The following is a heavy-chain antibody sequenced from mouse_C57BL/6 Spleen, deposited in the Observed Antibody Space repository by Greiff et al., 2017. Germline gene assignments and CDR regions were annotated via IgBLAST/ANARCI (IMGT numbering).Heavy chain of an antibody. J-gene: IGHJ1*03. Sequence: VQLQQSGPELVKPGASVKISCKASGYTFTDYYMNWVKQSHGKSLEWIGDINPNNGGTSYNQKFKGKATLTVDKSSSTAYMELRSLTSEDSAVYDCASHYGSSYEYFDYWGKGTTVTVSS. D-gene: IGHD1-1*01. CDR1: GYTFTDYY. CDR3: ASHYGSSYEYFDY. V-gene: IGHV1-26*01. CDR2: INPNNGGT.